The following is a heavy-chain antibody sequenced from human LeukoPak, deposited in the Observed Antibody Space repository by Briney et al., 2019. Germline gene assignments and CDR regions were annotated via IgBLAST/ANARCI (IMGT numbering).Heavy chain of an antibody. Sequence: PGGSLRLSCAASGFTFSSYAMSWVRQAPGKGLEWVSGINWSGVITDYADSVRGRFTISRDNAKSSLYLQMNSLRAEDTALYYCARDQGQGVDFFDFWGQGVLVTVSS. J-gene: IGHJ4*02. V-gene: IGHV3-20*04. CDR1: GFTFSSYA. CDR3: ARDQGQGVDFFDF. D-gene: IGHD2-15*01. CDR2: INWSGVIT.